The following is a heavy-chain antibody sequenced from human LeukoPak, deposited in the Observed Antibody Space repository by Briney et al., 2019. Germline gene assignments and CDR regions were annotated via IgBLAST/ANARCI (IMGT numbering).Heavy chain of an antibody. J-gene: IGHJ4*02. CDR3: ARQYSSSSHFDY. CDR2: IYYSGST. Sequence: SETLSLTCTVSGYSISSGYYWSWIRQPPGKGLEWIGYIYYSGSTNYNASLESRVTISVDTPKNQFSLKLSSVTAADAAVYYCARQYSSSSHFDYWGQGALVTVSS. CDR1: GYSISSGYY. V-gene: IGHV4-61*01. D-gene: IGHD6-6*01.